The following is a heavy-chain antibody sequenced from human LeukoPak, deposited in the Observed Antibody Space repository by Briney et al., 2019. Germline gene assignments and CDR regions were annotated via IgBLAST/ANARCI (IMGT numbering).Heavy chain of an antibody. CDR3: ARLFYDSSGQYYFDY. CDR1: GGSISSSNW. V-gene: IGHV4-4*02. J-gene: IGHJ4*02. D-gene: IGHD3-22*01. Sequence: PSGTLSLTCAVSGGSISSSNWWSWVRQPPGKGLEWIGSGYYSGSTYHNPSLKSRVTISVDTSKNQFSLNLSSVTAADTAIYYCARLFYDSSGQYYFDYWGQGTLVTVSS. CDR2: GYYSGST.